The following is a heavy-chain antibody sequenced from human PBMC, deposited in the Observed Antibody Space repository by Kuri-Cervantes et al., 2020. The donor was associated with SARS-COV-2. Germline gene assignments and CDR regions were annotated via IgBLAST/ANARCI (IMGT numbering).Heavy chain of an antibody. V-gene: IGHV3-7*01. Sequence: LSLTCAASGFTFSSYWMSWVRQAPGKGLEWVANIKQDGSEKYYVDSVKGRFTISRDNAKNSLYLQMNSLRAEDTAVYYCARSYSGSYLTPFDYWGQGTLVTVSS. CDR3: ARSYSGSYLTPFDY. CDR2: IKQDGSEK. CDR1: GFTFSSYW. D-gene: IGHD1-26*01. J-gene: IGHJ4*02.